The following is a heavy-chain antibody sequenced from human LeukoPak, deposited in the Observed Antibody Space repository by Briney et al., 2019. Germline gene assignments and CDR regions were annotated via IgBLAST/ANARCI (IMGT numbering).Heavy chain of an antibody. CDR2: MNPNSGNT. J-gene: IGHJ5*02. CDR1: GYTFTSYD. Sequence: GASVKVSCKASGYTFTSYDINWVRQATGQGLEWMGWMNPNSGNTGYAQKFQGRVTMTRNTSISTAYMELSSLRSEDTAVYYCARASVVLRYFDWFESPYWFDPWGQGTLVTVSS. CDR3: ARASVVLRYFDWFESPYWFDP. D-gene: IGHD3-9*01. V-gene: IGHV1-8*01.